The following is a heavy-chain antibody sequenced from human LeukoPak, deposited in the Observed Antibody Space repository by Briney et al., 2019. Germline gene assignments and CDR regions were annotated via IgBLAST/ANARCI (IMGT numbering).Heavy chain of an antibody. Sequence: PGGSLRLSCAASGFTFSSYAMSWVRQAPGKGPEWVSAISGSGGSTYYADSVKGRFTISRDNSKNTLYLQMNSLRAEDTAVYYCAKDRGYSYGFFDYWGQGTLVTVSS. V-gene: IGHV3-23*01. D-gene: IGHD5-18*01. CDR2: ISGSGGST. J-gene: IGHJ4*02. CDR3: AKDRGYSYGFFDY. CDR1: GFTFSSYA.